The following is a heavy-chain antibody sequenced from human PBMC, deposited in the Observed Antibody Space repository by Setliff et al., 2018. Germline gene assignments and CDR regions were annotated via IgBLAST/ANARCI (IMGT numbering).Heavy chain of an antibody. CDR3: ACQSTNYYDSSGYYDAFDI. D-gene: IGHD3-22*01. CDR1: GYTFTSYD. J-gene: IGHJ3*02. CDR2: INAGNGNT. Sequence: ASVKVSCKASGYTFTSYDINWVRQATGQRLEWMGWINAGNGNTKYSQKFQGRVTITRDTSASTAYMELSSLRSEDTAVYYCACQSTNYYDSSGYYDAFDIWGQGTMVTVSS. V-gene: IGHV1-3*01.